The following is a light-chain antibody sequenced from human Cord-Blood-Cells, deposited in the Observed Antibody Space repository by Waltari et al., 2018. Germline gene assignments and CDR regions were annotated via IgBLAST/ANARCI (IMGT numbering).Light chain of an antibody. CDR1: QGISSY. CDR3: QQLNSYPLT. J-gene: IGKJ4*01. Sequence: DIQLTQSPPFLSASVGDRVTITCRASQGISSYLAWDQQKPGKAPKLLIYAASTLQSGVPSRFSGSGSGTEFTLTISSLQPEDFATYYCQQLNSYPLTFGGGTKVEIK. V-gene: IGKV1-9*01. CDR2: AAS.